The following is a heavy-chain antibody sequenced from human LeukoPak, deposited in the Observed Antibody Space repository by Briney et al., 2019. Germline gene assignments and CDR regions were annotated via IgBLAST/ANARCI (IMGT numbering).Heavy chain of an antibody. J-gene: IGHJ4*02. CDR3: ASLKGQNY. Sequence: GGSLRLSCAASGFTFRNYWMTWVRQAPGKGLEWVANIKKDGNERKYLDSVKGRFTISRDNAKNSLYLQMSSLRVEDTAVYYCASLKGQNYWGQGTLVTVSS. V-gene: IGHV3-7*01. CDR2: IKKDGNER. CDR1: GFTFRNYW.